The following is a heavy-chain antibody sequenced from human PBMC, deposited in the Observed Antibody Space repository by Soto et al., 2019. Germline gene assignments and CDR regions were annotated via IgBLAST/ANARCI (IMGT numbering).Heavy chain of an antibody. CDR3: ARDIYSGYDRDAFDI. D-gene: IGHD5-12*01. CDR2: IYSGGST. Sequence: GGSLRLSCAASGFTVSSNYMSWVRQAPGKGLEWVSVIYSGGSTYYADSVKGRFTISRDNSKNTLYLQMNSLRAEDTAVYYCARDIYSGYDRDAFDIWGQGTMVTVSS. CDR1: GFTVSSNY. V-gene: IGHV3-66*01. J-gene: IGHJ3*02.